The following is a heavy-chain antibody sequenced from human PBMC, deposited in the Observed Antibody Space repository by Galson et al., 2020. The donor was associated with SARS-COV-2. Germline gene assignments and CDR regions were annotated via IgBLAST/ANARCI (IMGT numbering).Heavy chain of an antibody. J-gene: IGHJ4*02. D-gene: IGHD3-10*01. CDR1: GFSFNDHF. CDR3: VRDWDGAGYY. CDR2: IRNRASGYST. V-gene: IGHV3-72*01. Sequence: GESLKISCTASGFSFNDHFMDWVRQAPGKGLEWVARIRNRASGYSTEYAASVKGRFTISRDDSRNSVHLQTNSPKTEDTAVYYCVRDWDGAGYYWVQGTLVTVSS.